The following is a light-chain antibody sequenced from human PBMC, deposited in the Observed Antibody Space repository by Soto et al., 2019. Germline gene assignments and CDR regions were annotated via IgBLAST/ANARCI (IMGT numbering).Light chain of an antibody. CDR2: DVT. CDR1: DSDIGGYDH. Sequence: QSALTQPASVSASPGQSIAISCTGTDSDIGGYDHVSWYQQHPGKAPKLLIYDVTNRPSGVSSRFSGSKAGRTASLPISGLQTEDEADYYCSSQSSSSALVFGTGTKLTVL. J-gene: IGLJ1*01. V-gene: IGLV2-14*03. CDR3: SSQSSSSALV.